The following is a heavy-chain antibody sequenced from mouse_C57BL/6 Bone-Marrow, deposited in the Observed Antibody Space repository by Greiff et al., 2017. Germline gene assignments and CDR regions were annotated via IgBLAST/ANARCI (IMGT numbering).Heavy chain of an antibody. CDR2: IDPSDSET. V-gene: IGHV1-52*01. D-gene: IGHD2-4*01. J-gene: IGHJ4*01. Sequence: QVQLQQPGAELVRPGSSVKLSCKASGYTFTSYWMHWVKPRPIQGLEWIGNIDPSDSETHYNQKFKDKATLTVDKSSSTAYMQLSSLTSEDSAVYYCARLGDYGDYYAMDYWGQGTSVTVSS. CDR3: ARLGDYGDYYAMDY. CDR1: GYTFTSYW.